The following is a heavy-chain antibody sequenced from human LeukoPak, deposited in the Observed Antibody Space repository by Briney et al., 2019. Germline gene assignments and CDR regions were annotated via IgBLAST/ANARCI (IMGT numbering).Heavy chain of an antibody. CDR2: IYTSGIT. CDR1: GFTVSSNF. D-gene: IGHD1-26*01. V-gene: IGHV3-66*01. J-gene: IGHJ4*02. Sequence: GGSLRLSCAVSGFTVSSNFMSWVRQAPGKGAEWVSVIYTSGITYYADSVRGRFTISRDNSKNTLYLQMDSPTAEDTAVYYCAREDAGGTYSFDYWGQGILVTVSS. CDR3: AREDAGGTYSFDY.